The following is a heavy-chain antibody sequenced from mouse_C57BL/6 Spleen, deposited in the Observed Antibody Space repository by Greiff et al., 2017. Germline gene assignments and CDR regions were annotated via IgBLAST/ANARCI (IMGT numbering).Heavy chain of an antibody. D-gene: IGHD2-4*01. V-gene: IGHV3-6*01. CDR1: GYSITSGYY. Sequence: EVKLVESGPGLVKPSQSLSLTCSVTGYSITSGYYWNWIRQFPGNKLEWMGYISYDGSNNYNPSLKNRISITRDTSKNQFFLKLNSVTTEDTATYYCARVYYDYDGFDYWGQGTTLTVSS. J-gene: IGHJ2*01. CDR2: ISYDGSN. CDR3: ARVYYDYDGFDY.